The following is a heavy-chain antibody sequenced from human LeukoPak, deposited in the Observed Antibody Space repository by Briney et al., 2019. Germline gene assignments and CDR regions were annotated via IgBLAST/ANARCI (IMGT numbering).Heavy chain of an antibody. CDR2: INAGNGNT. V-gene: IGHV1-3*01. J-gene: IGHJ4*02. Sequence: GASVKVSCKASGYTFTSYAMHWVRQAPGQRLEWMGWINAGNGNTKYSQKFQGRVTITRDTSAGTAYMELSSLKSEDTAVYYCAREVGSYYDFWSGYYSYWGQGTLVTVSS. D-gene: IGHD3-3*01. CDR1: GYTFTSYA. CDR3: AREVGSYYDFWSGYYSY.